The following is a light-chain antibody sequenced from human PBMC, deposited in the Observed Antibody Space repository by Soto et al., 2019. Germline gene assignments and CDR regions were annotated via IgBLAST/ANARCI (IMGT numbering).Light chain of an antibody. CDR1: QSINSKS. V-gene: IGKV3-20*01. J-gene: IGKJ3*01. CDR3: QHNGGSFI. CDR2: NTS. Sequence: EIVLTQSPGTLSLSPGEGATVSCRVSQSINSKSLVWYQRKFGQAPRLLIYNTSTRATGIPDRFSGSWSGTYFTLSISGLEPEDFAVYYCQHNGGSFIFGPGTKVDFK.